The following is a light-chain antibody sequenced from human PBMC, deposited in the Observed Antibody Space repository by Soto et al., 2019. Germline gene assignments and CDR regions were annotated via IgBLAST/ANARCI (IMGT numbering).Light chain of an antibody. V-gene: IGKV1-39*01. CDR2: AAS. CDR1: QSISSY. CDR3: QQSYRTPEQLT. J-gene: IGKJ4*01. Sequence: DIQMTQSPSSLSASVGDRVTITCRASQSISSYLNWYQQKPGKAPKLLIYAASSLQSGVPSRFSGSGSGTDFTLTISSLQPEDFATYYCQQSYRTPEQLTFGGGTKVEIK.